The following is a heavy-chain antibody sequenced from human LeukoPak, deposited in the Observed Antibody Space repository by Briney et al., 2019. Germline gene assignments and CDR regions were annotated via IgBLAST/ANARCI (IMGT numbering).Heavy chain of an antibody. V-gene: IGHV3-30*04. CDR3: AREAFDI. CDR2: ISYDGSNK. CDR1: GFTFSSYA. J-gene: IGHJ3*02. Sequence: QPGGSLRLSCAASGFTFSSYAMHWVRQAPGKGLEWVAVISYDGSNKYHADSVKGRFTISRDNSKNTLYLQMNSLRAEDTAVYYCAREAFDIWGQGTMVTVSS.